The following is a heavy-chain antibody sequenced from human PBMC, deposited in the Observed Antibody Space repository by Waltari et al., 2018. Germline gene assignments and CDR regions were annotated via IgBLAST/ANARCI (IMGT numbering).Heavy chain of an antibody. Sequence: EVQLVESGGGLVKPGGSLRLSCAASGFTFSSYSMNWVRQAPGKGLEWVSSISSSSSYIYYADSVKGRFTISRDNAKNSLYLQMNSLRAEDTAVYYCARGGIVGATTLYFDYWGQGTLVTVSS. CDR1: GFTFSSYS. D-gene: IGHD1-26*01. V-gene: IGHV3-21*01. CDR2: ISSSSSYI. CDR3: ARGGIVGATTLYFDY. J-gene: IGHJ4*02.